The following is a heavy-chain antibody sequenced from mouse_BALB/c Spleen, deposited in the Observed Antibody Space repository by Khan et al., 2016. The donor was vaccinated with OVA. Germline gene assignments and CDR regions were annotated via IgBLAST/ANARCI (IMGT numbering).Heavy chain of an antibody. Sequence: EVQLQESGPGLVKPSQSLSLTCTVTGYSITSDYAWNWIRPFPGNKLEWMGYISSTGSTSYNPSLNSRISFTRDTSKSQFFLQLNSVTTEDTATYYCSRSLYYSYGYALDCWGRGTSVTVSS. V-gene: IGHV3-2*02. CDR1: GYSITSDYA. CDR2: ISSTGST. CDR3: SRSLYYSYGYALDC. J-gene: IGHJ4*01. D-gene: IGHD2-14*01.